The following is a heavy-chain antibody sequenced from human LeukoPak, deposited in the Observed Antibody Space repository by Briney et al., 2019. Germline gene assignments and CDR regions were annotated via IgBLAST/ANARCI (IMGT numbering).Heavy chain of an antibody. V-gene: IGHV4-59*01. CDR3: ARGRETDYSNYSGAFDI. D-gene: IGHD4-11*01. Sequence: SETLSLTCTVSGGSISSYYWSWIRQPPGRRLDWIGYIYYSGSTNYNPSLKSRVTISVDTSKNQFSLKLSSVTAADTAVYYCARGRETDYSNYSGAFDIWGQGTMVTVSS. J-gene: IGHJ3*02. CDR2: IYYSGST. CDR1: GGSISSYY.